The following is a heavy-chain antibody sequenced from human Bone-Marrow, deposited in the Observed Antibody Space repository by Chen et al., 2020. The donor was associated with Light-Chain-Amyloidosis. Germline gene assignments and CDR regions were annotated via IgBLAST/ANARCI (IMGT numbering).Heavy chain of an antibody. CDR1: GYTFPNYW. Sequence: ELQLEQSGPELKKPGVPLKISCKGSGYTFPNYWIGWVRQMPGKGLEWMGVIYPDDSDARYSPSFEGQVTISADKSITTAYLQWRSLKASDTAMYYCARRRDGYNFDYWGQGTLVTVSS. D-gene: IGHD5-12*01. J-gene: IGHJ4*02. CDR3: ARRRDGYNFDY. CDR2: IYPDDSDA. V-gene: IGHV5-51*01.